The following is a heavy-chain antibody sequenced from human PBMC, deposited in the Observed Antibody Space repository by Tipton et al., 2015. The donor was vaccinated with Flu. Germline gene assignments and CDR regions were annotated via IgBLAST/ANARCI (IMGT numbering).Heavy chain of an antibody. CDR2: IYTSDST. CDR3: AKRYCSSSTCYIPDAFDT. V-gene: IGHV3-53*01. J-gene: IGHJ3*02. D-gene: IGHD2-2*01. CDR1: GFIVSSDY. Sequence: SLRLSCTASGFIVSSDYMSWVRQAPGKGLEWVSVIYTSDSTSYADSVRGRFTLSRDSSRNTLYLQMNNLRVEDTAVYYCAKRYCSSSTCYIPDAFDTWGQGTVVTVSS.